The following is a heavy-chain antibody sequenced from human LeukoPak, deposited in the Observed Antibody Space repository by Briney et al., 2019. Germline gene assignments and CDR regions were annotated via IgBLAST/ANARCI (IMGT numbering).Heavy chain of an antibody. V-gene: IGHV5-51*01. CDR1: GYSFTSYW. Sequence: GESLKISCKVSGYSFTSYWIGWVRQMPGKGLEWMGIIHPGDSDTRYSPSFQGQVTISADKSFSTAYLQWSSLKASDTAMYYCARLPDYYDSSGYFDYWGQGTLVTVSS. D-gene: IGHD3-22*01. CDR3: ARLPDYYDSSGYFDY. CDR2: IHPGDSDT. J-gene: IGHJ4*02.